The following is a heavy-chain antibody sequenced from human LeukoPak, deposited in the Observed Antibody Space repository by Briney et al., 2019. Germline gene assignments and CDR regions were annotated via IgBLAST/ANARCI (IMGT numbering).Heavy chain of an antibody. J-gene: IGHJ6*02. V-gene: IGHV4-30-2*01. CDR3: ARGRCSSTSLTPNADYGMDV. Sequence: PSETLSLTCAVSGGSISSGGYSGRWIRQPPWKGLEWIGYIYHSGSTYYNPALKSHVTISVDRPNNQISLKLSSVTAADTAVYSCARGRCSSTSLTPNADYGMDVWGQGTKVNVSS. D-gene: IGHD2-2*01. CDR2: IYHSGST. CDR1: GGSISSGGYS.